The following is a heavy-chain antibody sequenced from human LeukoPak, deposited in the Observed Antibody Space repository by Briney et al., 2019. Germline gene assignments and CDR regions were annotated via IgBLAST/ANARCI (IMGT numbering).Heavy chain of an antibody. J-gene: IGHJ5*02. CDR3: ARSIAVVNAKNWFDP. D-gene: IGHD6-19*01. Sequence: PGGSLRLSCAASGFTFSTYWMHWVRHAPGKGPVWVSRINSDGSSRSNADSVKGRFTISRDNAKNTLYLQMNSLRAEDTAVYYCARSIAVVNAKNWFDPWGQGTLVTVSS. CDR1: GFTFSTYW. CDR2: INSDGSSR. V-gene: IGHV3-74*01.